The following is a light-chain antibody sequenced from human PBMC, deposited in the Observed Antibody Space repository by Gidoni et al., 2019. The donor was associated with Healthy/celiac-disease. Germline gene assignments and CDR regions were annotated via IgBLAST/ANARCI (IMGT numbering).Light chain of an antibody. CDR3: QQYNNWPRT. J-gene: IGKJ1*01. CDR1: QSVSSN. Sequence: EIVMTQSPATLSVSPWERATLSCRASQSVSSNLAWYQQKPGQAPRLLIYGASTRATGIPARFSGSGSGTEFTLTISSLQSEDFAVYYCQQYNNWPRTFXXXTKVEIK. CDR2: GAS. V-gene: IGKV3-15*01.